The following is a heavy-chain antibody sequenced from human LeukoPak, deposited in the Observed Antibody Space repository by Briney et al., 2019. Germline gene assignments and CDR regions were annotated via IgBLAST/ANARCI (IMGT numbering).Heavy chain of an antibody. Sequence: ASVKVSCKSSGYTFTSYGSSWVRQVPGQGLEWMGWVSAYNGNTNYAQKLQGRVTMTTDTPTSTVYMELRSLRSDDTAVYYCARGNYDSSGYYFHYAFDYWGQGTLVTVSS. D-gene: IGHD3-22*01. CDR2: VSAYNGNT. CDR1: GYTFTSYG. CDR3: ARGNYDSSGYYFHYAFDY. V-gene: IGHV1-18*01. J-gene: IGHJ4*02.